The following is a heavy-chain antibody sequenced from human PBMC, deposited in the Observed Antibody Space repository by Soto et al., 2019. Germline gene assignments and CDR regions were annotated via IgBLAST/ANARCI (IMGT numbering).Heavy chain of an antibody. D-gene: IGHD4-17*01. J-gene: IGHJ3*02. CDR2: INAGVDNT. Sequence: ASVKVSCKASGYAFSSYAIHWVRQAPGQSLEWMGWINAGVDNTKFSRKFQGRVAITRDTSASTAYMELSGLTSEDTAMYYCAKPRWAPYDAFDIWGQGTIVTVSS. V-gene: IGHV1-3*01. CDR3: AKPRWAPYDAFDI. CDR1: GYAFSSYA.